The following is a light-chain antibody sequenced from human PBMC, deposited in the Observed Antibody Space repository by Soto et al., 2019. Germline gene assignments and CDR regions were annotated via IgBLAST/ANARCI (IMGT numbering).Light chain of an antibody. V-gene: IGLV1-44*01. J-gene: IGLJ2*01. CDR1: SSNIGSTT. CDR3: AAWDDSLNGLV. Sequence: SVLAPPPSASGTPGQRVTISCSGSSSNIGSTTVNWYQQLPGTAPKLLIYSTNQRPSGVPDRFSGSKSGTSASLAISGLQSEDEADYYCAAWDDSLNGLVFGGGTKLTVL. CDR2: STN.